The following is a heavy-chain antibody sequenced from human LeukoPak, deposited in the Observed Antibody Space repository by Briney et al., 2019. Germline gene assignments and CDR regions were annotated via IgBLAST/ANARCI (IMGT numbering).Heavy chain of an antibody. Sequence: GSLRLSCAASGFTFSSYAMHWVRQAPGKGLEWVAVISYDGSNKYYADSVKGRFTISRDNSKNTLYLQMNSLRAEDTAVYYCARGTALELVVTHEYFQHWGQGTLVTVSS. CDR1: GFTFSSYA. CDR2: ISYDGSNK. V-gene: IGHV3-30-3*01. J-gene: IGHJ1*01. D-gene: IGHD4-23*01. CDR3: ARGTALELVVTHEYFQH.